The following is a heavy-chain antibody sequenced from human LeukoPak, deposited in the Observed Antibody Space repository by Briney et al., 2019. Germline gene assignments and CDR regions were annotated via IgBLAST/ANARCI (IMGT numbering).Heavy chain of an antibody. CDR3: ARDSSGDYVFTY. D-gene: IGHD4-17*01. CDR1: GGSLSNYY. J-gene: IGHJ4*02. CDR2: INQSGRT. Sequence: SETLSLTCNVSGGSLSNYYWSWIRQTPGKGLEWLGQINQSGRTNYNPSLKSRVTLSVDTSKNQFSLKLTSMTAADTAVYYCARDSSGDYVFTYWGQGTLVTVSS. V-gene: IGHV4-34*01.